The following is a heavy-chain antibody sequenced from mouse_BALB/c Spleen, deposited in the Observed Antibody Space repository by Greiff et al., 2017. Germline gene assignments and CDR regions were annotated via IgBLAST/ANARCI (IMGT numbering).Heavy chain of an antibody. J-gene: IGHJ2*01. CDR2: ISSGGST. CDR1: GFTFSSYA. D-gene: IGHD1-1*01. CDR3: ASEFDYYGSSY. V-gene: IGHV5-6-5*01. Sequence: EVQLVESGGGLVKPGGSLKLSCAASGFTFSSYAMSWVRQTPEKRLEWVASISSGGSTYYPDSVKGRFTISRDNARNILYLQMSSLRSEDTAMYYCASEFDYYGSSYWGQGTTLTVSS.